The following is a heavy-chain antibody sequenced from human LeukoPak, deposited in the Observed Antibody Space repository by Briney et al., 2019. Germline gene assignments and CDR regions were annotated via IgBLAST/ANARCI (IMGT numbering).Heavy chain of an antibody. Sequence: PSETLSLTCTVSSGSISSYYWSWIRQSAGKGLEWIGRIDNSGNANYNPSLESRVTMSVDTSKNQFSPKLSSVIAADTAVYFCARERAGQWLAFDYWGQGTLVTVSS. CDR2: IDNSGNA. J-gene: IGHJ4*02. CDR3: ARERAGQWLAFDY. V-gene: IGHV4-4*07. D-gene: IGHD6-19*01. CDR1: SGSISSYY.